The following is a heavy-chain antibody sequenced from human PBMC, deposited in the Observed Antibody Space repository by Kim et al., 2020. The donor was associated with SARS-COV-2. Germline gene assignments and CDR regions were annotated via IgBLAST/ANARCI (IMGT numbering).Heavy chain of an antibody. V-gene: IGHV3-30*18. D-gene: IGHD1-26*01. CDR2: ISYDGSNK. CDR1: GFTFSSYG. J-gene: IGHJ6*02. Sequence: GGSLRLSCAASGFTFSSYGMHWVRQAPGKGLEWVAVISYDGSNKYYADSVKGRFTISRDNSKNTLYLQMNSLRAEDTAVYYCAKETSGSYPIIYYYYGMDVWGQGTTFTVSS. CDR3: AKETSGSYPIIYYYYGMDV.